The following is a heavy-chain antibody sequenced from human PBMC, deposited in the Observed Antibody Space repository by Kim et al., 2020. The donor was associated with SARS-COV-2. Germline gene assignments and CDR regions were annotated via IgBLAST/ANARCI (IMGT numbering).Heavy chain of an antibody. Sequence: ASVKVSCKASGYTFSSQHMNWLRQAPGQGLEWMGIINPSGGSTSYAQKFQGRVTMTRDTSTSTVYMELSSLRSEDTAVYYCARGLSANLLEPCDYWGQGTLVTVSS. D-gene: IGHD1-1*01. V-gene: IGHV1-46*01. J-gene: IGHJ4*02. CDR2: INPSGGST. CDR3: ARGLSANLLEPCDY. CDR1: GYTFSSQH.